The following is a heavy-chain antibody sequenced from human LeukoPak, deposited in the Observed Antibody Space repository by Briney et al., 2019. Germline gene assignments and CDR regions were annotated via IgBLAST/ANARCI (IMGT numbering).Heavy chain of an antibody. CDR3: ARYGVVVPAASPGFDP. Sequence: SETLSLTCTVSGGSISSGGYYWSWIRQHPGKGLEWIGYIYCSGSTYYNPSLKSRVTISVDTSKNQFSLKLSSVTAADTAVYYCARYGVVVPAASPGFDPWGQGTLVTVSS. V-gene: IGHV4-31*03. J-gene: IGHJ5*02. CDR1: GGSISSGGYY. CDR2: IYCSGST. D-gene: IGHD2-2*01.